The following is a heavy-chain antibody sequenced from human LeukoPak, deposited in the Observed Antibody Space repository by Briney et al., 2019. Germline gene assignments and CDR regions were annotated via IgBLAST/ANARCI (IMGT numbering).Heavy chain of an antibody. V-gene: IGHV4-4*02. D-gene: IGHD3-22*01. Sequence: SETLSLTCAVSGGSISSSNWWSWVRQPPGKGLEWIGEIYHSGSTNYNPSLKSRVTISVDKSKNRFSLKLSSVTAADTAVYYCARGGYYYDSSGTKNWFDPWGQGTLVTVSS. J-gene: IGHJ5*02. CDR3: ARGGYYYDSSGTKNWFDP. CDR1: GGSISSSNW. CDR2: IYHSGST.